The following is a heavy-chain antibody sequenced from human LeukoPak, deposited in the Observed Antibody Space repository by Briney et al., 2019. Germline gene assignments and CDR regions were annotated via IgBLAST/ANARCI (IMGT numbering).Heavy chain of an antibody. CDR3: ARATGYSSGRLTDY. CDR2: ISYDGSNK. CDR1: GFTFSSYD. J-gene: IGHJ4*02. Sequence: GGSLRLSCAASGFTFSSYDMYWVRQAPGKGLEWVAVISYDGSNKYYADSVKGRFTISRDNSKNTLYLQMNSLRAEDTAVYYCARATGYSSGRLTDYWGQGTLVTVSS. D-gene: IGHD6-19*01. V-gene: IGHV3-30-3*01.